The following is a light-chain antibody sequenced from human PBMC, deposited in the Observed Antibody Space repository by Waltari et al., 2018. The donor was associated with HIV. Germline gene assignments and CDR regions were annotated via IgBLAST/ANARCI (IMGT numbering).Light chain of an antibody. J-gene: IGLJ2*01. Sequence: SYELTQPPSVSVSPGQAARNTCHGAALATKYAYWYQQKSGQAPVLVIYEDDKRPSGIPERFSASTSGTMATLTISGAQVEDEGDYYCYSTDSSGYHKVFGGGTKLTVL. CDR3: YSTDSSGYHKV. CDR2: EDD. CDR1: ALATKY. V-gene: IGLV3-10*01.